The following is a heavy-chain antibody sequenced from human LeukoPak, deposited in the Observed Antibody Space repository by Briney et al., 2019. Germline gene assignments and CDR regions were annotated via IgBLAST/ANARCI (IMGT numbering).Heavy chain of an antibody. Sequence: SVKVSCKASGYTFTAYYMHWVRQAPGQGPEYMGWINPDSGDTKPAQNFQGRVTLTRDTSISTAYMELSSLRSDDSAIYYCAGEYCSGGTCRQGFDYWGQGTLVTVSS. D-gene: IGHD2-15*01. CDR3: AGEYCSGGTCRQGFDY. J-gene: IGHJ4*02. CDR1: GYTFTAYY. V-gene: IGHV1-2*02. CDR2: INPDSGDT.